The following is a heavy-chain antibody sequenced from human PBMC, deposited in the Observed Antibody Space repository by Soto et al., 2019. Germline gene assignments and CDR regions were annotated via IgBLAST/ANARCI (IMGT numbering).Heavy chain of an antibody. J-gene: IGHJ6*02. D-gene: IGHD5-12*01. CDR2: ISGSGGST. Sequence: GGSLRLSCAASGFTFSSYAMSWVRQAPGKGLEWVSAISGSGGSTYYADSVKGRFTISRDNSKNTLYLQMNSLRAEDTAVYYCAKDRGSGYHDYYYGMDVWGQGTKVTVSS. CDR1: GFTFSSYA. V-gene: IGHV3-23*01. CDR3: AKDRGSGYHDYYYGMDV.